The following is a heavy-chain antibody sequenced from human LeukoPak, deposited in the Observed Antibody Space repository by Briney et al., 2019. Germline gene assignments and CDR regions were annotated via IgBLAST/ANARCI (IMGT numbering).Heavy chain of an antibody. CDR2: ISSSGSTI. Sequence: GGSLRLSCAASGSTFSDYYMSWIRQAPGKGLEWVSYISSSGSTIYYADSVKGRFTISRDNAKNSLYLQMNSLRAEDTAVYYCARDGRLLWFGELCCGMDVWGQGTTVTVSS. CDR3: ARDGRLLWFGELCCGMDV. J-gene: IGHJ6*02. CDR1: GSTFSDYY. V-gene: IGHV3-11*01. D-gene: IGHD3-10*01.